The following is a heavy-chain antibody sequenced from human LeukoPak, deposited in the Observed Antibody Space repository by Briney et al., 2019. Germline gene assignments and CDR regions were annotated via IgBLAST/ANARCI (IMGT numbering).Heavy chain of an antibody. CDR1: GFTFNLYA. J-gene: IGHJ4*02. CDR3: ARGDHYYDSSGFIDY. D-gene: IGHD3-22*01. V-gene: IGHV3-30*04. CDR2: MSYDGSNK. Sequence: GRSLRLSCAASGFTFNLYAMHWVRQAPGKGLEWVAVMSYDGSNKYYTDSVKGRFTISRDNSKNTLYVQINNLRPEDTAVYYCARGDHYYDSSGFIDYWGQGTLVTASS.